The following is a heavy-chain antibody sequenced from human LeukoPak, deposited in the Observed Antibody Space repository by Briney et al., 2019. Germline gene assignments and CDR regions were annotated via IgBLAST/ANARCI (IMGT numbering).Heavy chain of an antibody. CDR1: GGSFSGYY. CDR3: ARGGPGINWFDP. V-gene: IGHV4-34*01. J-gene: IGHJ5*02. CDR2: INHSGST. Sequence: SETLSLTCAVYGGSFSGYYWSWIRQPPGKGLEWIGEINHSGSTNYNPSLKSRVTISVDTSKNQFSLKLSSVTAADTAVYYCARGGPGINWFDPRGQGTLVTVSS. D-gene: IGHD1-26*01.